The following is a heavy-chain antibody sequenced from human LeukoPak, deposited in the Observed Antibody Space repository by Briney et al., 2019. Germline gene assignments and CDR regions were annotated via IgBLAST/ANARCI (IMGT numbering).Heavy chain of an antibody. V-gene: IGHV4-38-2*01. CDR1: GFNFNAYS. J-gene: IGHJ5*02. CDR2: IYHSGST. Sequence: GSLRLSCAASGFNFNAYSMAWVRQAPGKGLEWIGSIYHSGSTYYNPSLKSRVTISVDTSKNQFSLKLSSVTAADTAAYYCARGLGGAPTTVLSWGQGTLVTVSS. D-gene: IGHD4-17*01. CDR3: ARGLGGAPTTVLS.